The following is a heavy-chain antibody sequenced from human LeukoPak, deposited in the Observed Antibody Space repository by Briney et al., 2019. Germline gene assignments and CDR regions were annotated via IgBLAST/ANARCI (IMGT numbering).Heavy chain of an antibody. J-gene: IGHJ4*02. Sequence: GGSLRLSCAASGFTFSIYDINWVRQAPGKGLEWVSYISGSGNKIKYADSVKGRFTISRDNAKNSLYLQMNSLRAEDTAVYYCARGTQSPVSGYFDFWGQGTLVTVSS. D-gene: IGHD3-10*01. CDR2: ISGSGNKI. CDR3: ARGTQSPVSGYFDF. CDR1: GFTFSIYD. V-gene: IGHV3-48*03.